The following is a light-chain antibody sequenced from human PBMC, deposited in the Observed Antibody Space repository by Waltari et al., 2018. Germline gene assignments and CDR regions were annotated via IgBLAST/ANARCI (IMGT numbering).Light chain of an antibody. Sequence: DFQLTQSPSSLSASVGDRVTIACRASQHIGNYLNWYQQKVGKAPKLLSYGASTLQNGVPSRFSGGGSGTDFTLTISRLQPDDFATYFCQQSYSSPRVTFGQGTRLEIK. J-gene: IGKJ5*01. V-gene: IGKV1-39*01. CDR3: QQSYSSPRVT. CDR2: GAS. CDR1: QHIGNY.